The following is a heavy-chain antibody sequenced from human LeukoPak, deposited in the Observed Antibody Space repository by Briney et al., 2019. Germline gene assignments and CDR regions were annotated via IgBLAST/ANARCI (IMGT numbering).Heavy chain of an antibody. Sequence: GPTVVPPTQPLTLPCPFWGFPLTTRGGGGGWIRHPPEKPLEWLALIYWNGDKRYSPSLKSRLTITKGTSNDQVVLILANMDPVDTATYYCAHIIDAWDYVPLDYWGPGTLVTVSS. CDR1: GFPLTTRGGG. V-gene: IGHV2-5*01. J-gene: IGHJ4*02. CDR2: IYWNGDK. D-gene: IGHD1-7*01. CDR3: AHIIDAWDYVPLDY.